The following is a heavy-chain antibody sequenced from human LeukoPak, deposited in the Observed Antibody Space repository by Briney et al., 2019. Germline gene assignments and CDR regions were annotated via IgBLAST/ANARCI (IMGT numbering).Heavy chain of an antibody. J-gene: IGHJ6*03. Sequence: SETLSLTCAVYGGSFSGYYWSWLRQPPGKGLEWTGEINHSGSTNYNPSLKRRVTISVDTSKNQFSLKLSSVTAADTAVYYCARGIRWRYYYYYMDVWGKGTTVTVSS. CDR1: GGSFSGYY. CDR3: ARGIRWRYYYYYMDV. D-gene: IGHD4-23*01. CDR2: INHSGST. V-gene: IGHV4-34*01.